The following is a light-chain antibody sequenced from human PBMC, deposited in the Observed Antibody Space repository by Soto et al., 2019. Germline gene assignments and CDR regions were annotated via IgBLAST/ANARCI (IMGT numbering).Light chain of an antibody. CDR2: GAS. CDR3: QQYDNLLIT. Sequence: ERVMTQSPATLSVSPGERATLSCRASQSVGSNLAWYQQKPGQAPRLLIFGASSRATGVPARFSGSGSGTEFTLTINSLQSEDFHVYFCQQYDNLLITFGPGTHVDI. CDR1: QSVGSN. V-gene: IGKV3-15*01. J-gene: IGKJ3*01.